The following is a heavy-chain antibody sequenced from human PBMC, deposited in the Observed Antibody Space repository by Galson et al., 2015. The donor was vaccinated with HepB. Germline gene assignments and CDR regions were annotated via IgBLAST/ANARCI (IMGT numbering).Heavy chain of an antibody. V-gene: IGHV4-59*08. D-gene: IGHD6-13*01. J-gene: IGHJ3*02. Sequence: ETLSLTCTVSGGSISSYYWSWIRQPPGKGLEWIGYIYYSGSTNYNPSLKSRVTISVDTSKNQFSLKLSSVTAADTAVYYCAFGSTADAFDIWGQGTMVTVSS. CDR1: GGSISSYY. CDR3: AFGSTADAFDI. CDR2: IYYSGST.